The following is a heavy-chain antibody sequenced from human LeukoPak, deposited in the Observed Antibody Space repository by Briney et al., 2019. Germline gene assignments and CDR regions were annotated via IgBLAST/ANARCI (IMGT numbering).Heavy chain of an antibody. CDR3: ARHMTVGSRPSAHHFDY. CDR1: GYSFTTFW. D-gene: IGHD4-23*01. V-gene: IGHV5-51*01. J-gene: IGHJ4*02. Sequence: GESLKISCKGSGYSFTTFWIGWVRQMPGKGLEWMGIIYPGNSDTRYSPSFQGQVTISADKSISTAYLQWSSLKASDTAIYYCARHMTVGSRPSAHHFDYWGQGTLVTVSS. CDR2: IYPGNSDT.